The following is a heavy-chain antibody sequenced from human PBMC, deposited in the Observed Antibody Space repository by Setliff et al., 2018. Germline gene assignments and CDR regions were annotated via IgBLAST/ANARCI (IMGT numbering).Heavy chain of an antibody. CDR3: AKNFAPGNAVYDS. CDR1: GFIFSDYA. Sequence: GESLRLSCAASGFIFSDYAMTWVRHAPGKKLEWVSAISGDGHYIYYTDSVKGRFTISRDNSRNTLYLQMNSLRAGDTAIYYCAKNFAPGNAVYDSWGQGILVTVSS. J-gene: IGHJ4*02. V-gene: IGHV3-23*01. D-gene: IGHD3-16*01. CDR2: ISGDGHYI.